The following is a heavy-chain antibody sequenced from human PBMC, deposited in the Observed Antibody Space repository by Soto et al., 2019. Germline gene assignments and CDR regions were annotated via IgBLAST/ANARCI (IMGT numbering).Heavy chain of an antibody. CDR1: GGSISSYY. CDR3: ARLDIVVVPAARDYYYYMDV. D-gene: IGHD2-2*03. V-gene: IGHV4-59*01. J-gene: IGHJ6*03. Sequence: PSETLSLTCTVSGGSISSYYWSWIRQPPGKGLEWIGYIYYSGSTNYNPSLKSRVTISVDTSKNQFSLKLSSVTAADTAVYYCARLDIVVVPAARDYYYYMDVWGKGTTVTVSS. CDR2: IYYSGST.